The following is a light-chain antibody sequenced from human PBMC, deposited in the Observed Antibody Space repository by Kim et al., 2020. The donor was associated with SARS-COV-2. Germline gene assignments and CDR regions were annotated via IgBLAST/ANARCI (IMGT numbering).Light chain of an antibody. CDR1: TSNVGEDFY. V-gene: IGLV1-40*01. J-gene: IGLJ2*01. CDR2: GTS. Sequence: RVTTSCTGGTSNVGEDFYVLWYQHFPGTAPNHLIFGTSNRPSGVPDRFSATKSGTSAPLAIIGLQAEDEGDYHCQSYDKTLSGWIFGGGTQLTVL. CDR3: QSYDKTLSGWI.